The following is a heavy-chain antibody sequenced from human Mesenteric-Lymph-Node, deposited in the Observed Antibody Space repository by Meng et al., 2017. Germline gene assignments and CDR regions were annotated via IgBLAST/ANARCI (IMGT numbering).Heavy chain of an antibody. J-gene: IGHJ4*02. CDR2: INPNSGGT. CDR1: GYTFSDYY. V-gene: IGHV1-2*06. CDR3: ARGIRSIVVVVAATRVPKYYFDY. D-gene: IGHD2-15*01. Sequence: ASVKVSCKASGYTFSDYYIYWVRQAPGQGLEWMGRINPNSGGTNYAQKFQGRVTMTRDTSISTAYMELGRLRSDDTAVYYCARGIRSIVVVVAATRVPKYYFDYWGQGTLVTVSS.